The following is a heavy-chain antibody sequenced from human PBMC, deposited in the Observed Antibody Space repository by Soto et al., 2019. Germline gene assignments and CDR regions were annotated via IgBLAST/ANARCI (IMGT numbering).Heavy chain of an antibody. J-gene: IGHJ4*02. Sequence: QVQLQESGPGLVKPSQTLSLTCNVSGESISSGGYYWSWIRHHPRKGLEWIGYIYDSESAYYNPSLKSRVTISMDTSKNHFAMRLRSVTDADTAVYYCARASSSSSAADYWGQGTLVTVSS. CDR3: ARASSSSSAADY. CDR1: GESISSGGYY. CDR2: IYDSESA. V-gene: IGHV4-31*03. D-gene: IGHD6-6*01.